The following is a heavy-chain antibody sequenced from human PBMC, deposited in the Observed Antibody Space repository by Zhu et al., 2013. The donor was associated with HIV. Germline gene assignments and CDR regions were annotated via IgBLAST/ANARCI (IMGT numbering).Heavy chain of an antibody. CDR2: ISYSGSTI. J-gene: IGHJ4*02. CDR1: GFTFSNFE. Sequence: EVQLVESGGGLVQPGGSLKVSCVASGFTFSNFEMNWVRQAPGKGLEWISHISYSGSTIYYADSVKGRFTISRDNSRNSLYLQMDSLRAEDTAVYYCARGPTMYQGRWLDYWGQGTLVTVSS. CDR3: ARGPTMYQGRWLDY. V-gene: IGHV3-48*03. D-gene: IGHD3-10*02.